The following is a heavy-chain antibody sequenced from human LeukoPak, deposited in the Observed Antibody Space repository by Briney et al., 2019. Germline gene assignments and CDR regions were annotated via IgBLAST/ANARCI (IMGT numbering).Heavy chain of an antibody. CDR2: IIPIFGTA. D-gene: IGHD2-8*01. CDR1: GGTISSYA. J-gene: IGHJ4*02. Sequence: GASVKVSCKASGGTISSYAISWVRQAAGQGLEWMGGIIPIFGTATYAQKFQGRVTITADESTSTAYMELSSLRSEDTAVYYCARGDCTNGVCSTNPQFDYWGQGTLVTVSS. V-gene: IGHV1-69*13. CDR3: ARGDCTNGVCSTNPQFDY.